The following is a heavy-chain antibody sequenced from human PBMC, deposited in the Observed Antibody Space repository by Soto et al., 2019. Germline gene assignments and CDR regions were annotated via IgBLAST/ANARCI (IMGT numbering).Heavy chain of an antibody. D-gene: IGHD2-2*01. CDR1: GGTFVRHV. CDR2: INPLSGIS. J-gene: IGHJ4*02. Sequence: QVQLVQSWAEVKKPESSVKVSCKTSGGTFVRHVISWVRQAPGQGPEWMGKINPLSGISNYAQKFQDRVTFTADTDSSTAYMELSSLRSDDTAVYYCATPACAATWCSPSHNLDHWGQGTLVTVSS. V-gene: IGHV1-69*09. CDR3: ATPACAATWCSPSHNLDH.